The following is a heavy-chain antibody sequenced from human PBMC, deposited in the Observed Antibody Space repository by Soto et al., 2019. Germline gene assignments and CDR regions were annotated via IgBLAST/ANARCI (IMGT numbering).Heavy chain of an antibody. CDR3: ERGIEAPGS. V-gene: IGHV4-30-2*01. D-gene: IGHD6-13*01. CDR2: IYNSWST. J-gene: IGHJ4*02. CDR1: VGYISGGYYS. Sequence: PSETLSLTCAVSVGYISGGYYSLSWIRQPPGKGLEWIGLIYNSWSTYYNPSLKSRVTISIDRSKNQFSLKLSSVTAADTAMYYCERGIEAPGSWGQGTLVTVSS.